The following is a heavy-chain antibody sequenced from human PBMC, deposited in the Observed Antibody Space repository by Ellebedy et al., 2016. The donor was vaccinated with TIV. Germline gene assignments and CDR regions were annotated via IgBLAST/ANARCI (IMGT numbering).Heavy chain of an antibody. Sequence: SVTLSLTCTVSGGSVSSGSHYWNWIRQPPGKGLEWIGYSYYIGTTNYNPSLKSRVTISEDTSKNQFSLRLSSVTAADTAVYYCAGGSYTPYGMDVWGRGTTVIVSS. CDR3: AGGSYTPYGMDV. V-gene: IGHV4-61*01. D-gene: IGHD1-26*01. J-gene: IGHJ6*02. CDR2: SYYIGTT. CDR1: GGSVSSGSHY.